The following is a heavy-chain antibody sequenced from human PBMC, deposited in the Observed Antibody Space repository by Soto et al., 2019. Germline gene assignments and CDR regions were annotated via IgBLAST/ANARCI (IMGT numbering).Heavy chain of an antibody. CDR3: ARQRTTVVTQAYFDH. J-gene: IGHJ4*02. D-gene: IGHD2-21*02. Sequence: SETLSLTCIVSGESTSSSSYYWGWIRQPPGKGLEWIGSIYYSGRTYYNPSFKSRVTISIDTSKNQFSLKLSSVTATDTAVYYCARQRTTVVTQAYFDHWGQGALVTVSS. V-gene: IGHV4-39*01. CDR2: IYYSGRT. CDR1: GESTSSSSYY.